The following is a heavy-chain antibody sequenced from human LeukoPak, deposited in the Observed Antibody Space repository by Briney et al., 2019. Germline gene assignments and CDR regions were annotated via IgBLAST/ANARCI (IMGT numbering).Heavy chain of an antibody. D-gene: IGHD3-22*01. V-gene: IGHV3-74*03. CDR3: ARDKSEYDSSGRGDY. Sequence: GGSLRLSCAASGFAFSSYWMHWVRQVPGKGLVWLSRINGDGSYTKYADSVKGRFTISRDNAQNTLFLQMNSLSAEDTAVYFCARDKSEYDSSGRGDYWDQGTLVTVSS. CDR2: INGDGSYT. J-gene: IGHJ4*02. CDR1: GFAFSSYW.